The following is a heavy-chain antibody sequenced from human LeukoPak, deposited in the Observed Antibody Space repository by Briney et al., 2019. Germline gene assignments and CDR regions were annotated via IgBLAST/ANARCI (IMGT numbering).Heavy chain of an antibody. CDR2: INPSGGST. D-gene: IGHD1-1*01. CDR3: ARGERGYTGTRWFDP. J-gene: IGHJ5*02. V-gene: IGHV1-46*01. Sequence: ASVKVSCKASGYTFTSYYIHWVRQAPGQGLEWMGMINPSGGSTSYAPKFQGRVTITADKSTSTAYMELSSLRSEDTAVYYCARGERGYTGTRWFDPWGQGTLVTVSS. CDR1: GYTFTSYY.